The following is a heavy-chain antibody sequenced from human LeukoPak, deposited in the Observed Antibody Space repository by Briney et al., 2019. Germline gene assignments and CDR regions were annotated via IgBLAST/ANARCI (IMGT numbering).Heavy chain of an antibody. CDR2: ISAYNGNT. D-gene: IGHD4-17*01. CDR1: RYTFTSYG. CDR3: ARSPHDYGDYGYYYYGMDV. J-gene: IGHJ6*02. Sequence: ASVKVSCKASRYTFTSYGISWVRQAPGQGLEWMGWISAYNGNTNYAQKLQGRVTMTTDTSTSTAYMELRSLRSDDTAVYYCARSPHDYGDYGYYYYGMDVWGQGTTVTVSS. V-gene: IGHV1-18*01.